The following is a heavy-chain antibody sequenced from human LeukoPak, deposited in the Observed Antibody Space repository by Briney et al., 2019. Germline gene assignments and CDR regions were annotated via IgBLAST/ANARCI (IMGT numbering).Heavy chain of an antibody. CDR1: GGSITSVDYY. CDR3: ARMYTSTYFDY. V-gene: IGHV4-30-4*08. CDR2: IYYSRIT. D-gene: IGHD6-13*01. Sequence: SETRSLTCTVSGGSITSVDYYWGWIRQPPWNGLEGSGYIYYSRITYYNPSLKIRVTISVATSKNQFSLKLSSVTAADTAVYSCARMYTSTYFDYWGQGTLVTVSS. J-gene: IGHJ4*02.